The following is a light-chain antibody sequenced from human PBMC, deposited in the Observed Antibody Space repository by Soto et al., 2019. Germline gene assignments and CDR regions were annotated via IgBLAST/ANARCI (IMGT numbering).Light chain of an antibody. CDR2: GNS. J-gene: IGLJ2*01. V-gene: IGLV1-40*01. Sequence: QSVLTQPPSVSGAPGRRVTTSCTGASPNIGAGYDVHWYQQLPGTAPKLLIYGNSNRPSGVPDRFSGSKSGTSASLAITGLQAEDEADYYCQSYDSSLSGVVFGGGTKLTVL. CDR3: QSYDSSLSGVV. CDR1: SPNIGAGYD.